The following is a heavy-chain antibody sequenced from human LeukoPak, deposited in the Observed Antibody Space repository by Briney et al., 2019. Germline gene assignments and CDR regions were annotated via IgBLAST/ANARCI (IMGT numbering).Heavy chain of an antibody. J-gene: IGHJ5*02. Sequence: ASVKVSCKASGYTFTGYYMHWVRQAHGQGLEWMGWINPNSGGTNYAQKFQGRVTMTRDTSISTAYMELSRLRSDDTAVYYCASLLVVPAENWFDPWGQGTLVTVSS. CDR1: GYTFTGYY. CDR2: INPNSGGT. CDR3: ASLLVVPAENWFDP. V-gene: IGHV1-2*02. D-gene: IGHD2-2*01.